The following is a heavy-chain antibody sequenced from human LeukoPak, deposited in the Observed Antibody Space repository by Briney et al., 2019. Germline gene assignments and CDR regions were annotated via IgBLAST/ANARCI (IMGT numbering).Heavy chain of an antibody. CDR3: ARPIHSGSYSYDAFDI. J-gene: IGHJ3*02. V-gene: IGHV4-39*07. CDR2: IYYSGST. CDR1: GGSISSSSYY. D-gene: IGHD1-26*01. Sequence: PSETLSLTCTVSGGSISSSSYYWGWIRQPPGKGLEWIGSIYYSGSTYYNPSLKSRVTISVDTSKNQFSLKLSSVTAADTAVYYCARPIHSGSYSYDAFDIWGQGTMVTVSS.